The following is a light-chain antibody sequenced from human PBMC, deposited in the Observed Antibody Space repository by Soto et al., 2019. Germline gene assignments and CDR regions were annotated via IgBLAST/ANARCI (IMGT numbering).Light chain of an antibody. Sequence: DIQMTQSPSSLSASVGDRVTITCQASPDISNYLNWYQQKPGKAPKLLIYDASNLETGVPSRSSGRGSGTDFTFTISSLQPEDIATYYCQQYDNLPTFGGGTKVEIK. V-gene: IGKV1-33*01. CDR2: DAS. CDR3: QQYDNLPT. CDR1: PDISNY. J-gene: IGKJ4*01.